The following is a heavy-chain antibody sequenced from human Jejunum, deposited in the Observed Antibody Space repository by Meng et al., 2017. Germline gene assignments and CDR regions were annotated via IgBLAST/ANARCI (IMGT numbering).Heavy chain of an antibody. D-gene: IGHD2-2*01. CDR3: ANSTYSTSWYYFDY. CDR2: ISDSGGTT. J-gene: IGHJ4*02. CDR1: GFTFSSYA. Sequence: GESLMLSCAASGFTFSSYAMSWVRQAPGKGLEWVSAISDSGGTTYYADSVKGRFTISRDNSRNTLYLQMNSLRAEDTAVYYCANSTYSTSWYYFDYWGQGTLVTVSS. V-gene: IGHV3-23*01.